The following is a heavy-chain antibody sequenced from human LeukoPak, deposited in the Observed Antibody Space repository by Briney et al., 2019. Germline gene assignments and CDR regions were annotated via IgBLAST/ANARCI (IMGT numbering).Heavy chain of an antibody. Sequence: ASVKVSCKASGYTFTIYGISWVRQAPGQGLEWMGWISAYNGNTNYAQKLQGRVTMTTDTSTSTAYMEMRSLRSDDTAVYYCARDHHLWWEPHWFDPWGQGTLVTVSS. CDR2: ISAYNGNT. J-gene: IGHJ5*02. D-gene: IGHD1-26*01. V-gene: IGHV1-18*01. CDR3: ARDHHLWWEPHWFDP. CDR1: GYTFTIYG.